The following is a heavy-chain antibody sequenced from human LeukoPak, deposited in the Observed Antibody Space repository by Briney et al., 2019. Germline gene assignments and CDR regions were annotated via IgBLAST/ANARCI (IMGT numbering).Heavy chain of an antibody. D-gene: IGHD5-18*01. CDR3: ARDGMDTGTYFDC. Sequence: ASVKVSCRSSGYTFTTYGITRVRHAPGQGLEWMGWTTTYNGNTNYAQKLQGRVTTTTDTSTSTAYMEMRSLGSDDTSMYYCARDGMDTGTYFDCWGRGTVVTVSS. CDR1: GYTFTTYG. V-gene: IGHV1-18*01. CDR2: TTTYNGNT. J-gene: IGHJ4*02.